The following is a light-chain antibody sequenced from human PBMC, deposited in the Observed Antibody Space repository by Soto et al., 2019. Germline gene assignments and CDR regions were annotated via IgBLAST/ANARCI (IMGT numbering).Light chain of an antibody. V-gene: IGKV3D-20*02. Sequence: EIVLTQSPGTLSLSPGERATLSCRASQSASSNYLAWYQQKPGQAPRLLIYGASSRATGIPDRFSGSGSGTDFTLTISRLEPEDFAVYYCQQRSNWPPSYTFGQGTKLEIK. CDR3: QQRSNWPPSYT. J-gene: IGKJ2*01. CDR2: GAS. CDR1: QSASSNY.